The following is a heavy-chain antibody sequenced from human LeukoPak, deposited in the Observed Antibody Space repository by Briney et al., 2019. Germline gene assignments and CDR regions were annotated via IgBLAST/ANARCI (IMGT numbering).Heavy chain of an antibody. CDR1: GDTLTSYY. V-gene: IGHV1-46*01. D-gene: IGHD2-21*02. CDR2: INPSGGST. J-gene: IGHJ6*02. Sequence: ASVKVSCKASGDTLTSYYMHWVRQAPGQWLEWMGLINPSGGSTSYAQKFQGRVTMTRDTSTSTVYMELSSLRSEDTAVYYCARQVVTATRAAPYYYYYGMDVWGQGTTVTVSS. CDR3: ARQVVTATRAAPYYYYYGMDV.